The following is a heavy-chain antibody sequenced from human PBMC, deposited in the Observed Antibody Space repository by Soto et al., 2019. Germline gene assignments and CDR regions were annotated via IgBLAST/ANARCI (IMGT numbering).Heavy chain of an antibody. V-gene: IGHV1-3*01. CDR2: INADNGNT. CDR1: GYTFTSFA. J-gene: IGHJ4*02. Sequence: QVQLVQSGAEVKKPGASVTVSCKASGYTFTSFAIHWVRQAPGQRPEWMGWINADNGNTKYSQRCQGRVTFARDTSANTAYMHVSSVRSEDTAVYFCAREVVSGYDLGYWGQGTLVTVSS. CDR3: AREVVSGYDLGY. D-gene: IGHD5-12*01.